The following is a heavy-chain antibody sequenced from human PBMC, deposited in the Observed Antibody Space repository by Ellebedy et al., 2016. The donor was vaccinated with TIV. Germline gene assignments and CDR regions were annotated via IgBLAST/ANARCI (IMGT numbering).Heavy chain of an antibody. CDR3: ARAEDDFWSGYYGF. J-gene: IGHJ4*02. Sequence: GESLKISCAASGFTFSIHNMNWVRQAPGKGLEWVSYISSSSSTIYYANSVRGRFTVSRDNAKNSLYLQMNSMRDEDTAVYYCARAEDDFWSGYYGFWGQGTLVTVSS. CDR2: ISSSSSTI. CDR1: GFTFSIHN. D-gene: IGHD3-3*01. V-gene: IGHV3-48*02.